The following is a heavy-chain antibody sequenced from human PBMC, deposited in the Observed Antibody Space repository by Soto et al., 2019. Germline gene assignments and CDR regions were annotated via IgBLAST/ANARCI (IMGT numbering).Heavy chain of an antibody. CDR3: ASFGNYYYYGMDV. CDR2: MYPGDSDT. V-gene: IGHV5-51*01. CDR1: GYDFNTNW. Sequence: GESLKISCRGSGYDFNTNWFGWVRQLPGRGLEWVGIMYPGDSDTRYNPSLQGHVTLSVDVTVSTAFLQWRSLETSDTGMCSWASFGNYYYYGMDVWGQGTRVTVPS. J-gene: IGHJ6*02. D-gene: IGHD3-10*01.